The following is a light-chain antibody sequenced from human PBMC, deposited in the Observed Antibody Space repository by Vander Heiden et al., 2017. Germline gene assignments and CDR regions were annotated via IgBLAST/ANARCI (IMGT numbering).Light chain of an antibody. CDR2: DAS. V-gene: IGKV1-33*01. CDR3: QQYDNLPRT. Sequence: DIQMTQSPSSLSASVGDRVTITCQASQDISNYVNWYQQKPGKAPKLLIYDASNLETGVPSRFSGSGSGTDFTFTISTLQPEDIATYYCQQYDNLPRTFGPGTKVDFK. CDR1: QDISNY. J-gene: IGKJ3*01.